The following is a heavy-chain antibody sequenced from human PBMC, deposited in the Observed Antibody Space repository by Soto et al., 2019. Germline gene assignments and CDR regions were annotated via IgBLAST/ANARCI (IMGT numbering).Heavy chain of an antibody. CDR2: IIPIFGTA. V-gene: IGHV1-69*13. CDR3: ARKKDSGSYHNYDAFDI. D-gene: IGHD1-26*01. CDR1: GGTFSSYA. J-gene: IGHJ3*02. Sequence: GASVKVSCKASGGTFSSYAISWVRQAPGQGLEWMGGIIPIFGTANYAQKFQGRVTITADESTSTAYMELSSLRSEDTAVYYCARKKDSGSYHNYDAFDIWGQGTMVTVSS.